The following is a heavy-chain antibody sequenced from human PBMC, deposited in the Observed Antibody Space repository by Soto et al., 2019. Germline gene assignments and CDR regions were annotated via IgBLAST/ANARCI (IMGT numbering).Heavy chain of an antibody. CDR3: ARDREGYNYFYGMDV. D-gene: IGHD5-12*01. V-gene: IGHV4-30-4*01. CDR2: IYYSGNT. J-gene: IGHJ6*02. Sequence: QVQLQESGPGLLKPSQTLSLTCTVSGDSIISSEFYWSWIRQTPGKGLEWIGYIYYSGNTYYNPSLRSRATISIDTSKNQFYLDLSSVTAADTAVYFCARDREGYNYFYGMDVWGQGTTVTVSS. CDR1: GDSIISSEFY.